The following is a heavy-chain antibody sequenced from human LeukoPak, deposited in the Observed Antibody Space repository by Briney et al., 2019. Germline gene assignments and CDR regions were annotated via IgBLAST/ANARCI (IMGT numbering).Heavy chain of an antibody. CDR1: GYSFTSNW. V-gene: IGHV5-51*01. CDR3: ARRPEYTKRGFFDYYMDV. J-gene: IGHJ6*03. CDR2: IFPGDSDT. Sequence: GGSLKISCKGSGYSFTSNWSGWVRRMPGKGLGWLGIIFPGDSDTRYNPSFQGQVTISADKSIINAYLQWSSLKASDTAMYYCARRPEYTKRGFFDYYMDVWGKGTAVTVSS. D-gene: IGHD6-6*01.